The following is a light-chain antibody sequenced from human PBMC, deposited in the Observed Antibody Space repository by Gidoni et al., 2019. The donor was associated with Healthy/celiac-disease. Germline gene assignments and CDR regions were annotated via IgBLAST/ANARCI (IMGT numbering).Light chain of an antibody. Sequence: IQMTHSPSSLSASVGDRVTITCRASQSISSYLNWYQQKPGKAPKLLIYAASSLQSGVPSRFSGSGSGTDFTLTISSLQPEDFATYYCQKSYSTPLTLXGXTKVEIK. J-gene: IGKJ4*01. CDR2: AAS. CDR3: QKSYSTPLT. CDR1: QSISSY. V-gene: IGKV1-39*01.